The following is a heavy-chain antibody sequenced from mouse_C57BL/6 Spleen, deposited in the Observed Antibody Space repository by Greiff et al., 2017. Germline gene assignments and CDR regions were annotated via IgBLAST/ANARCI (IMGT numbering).Heavy chain of an antibody. V-gene: IGHV5-17*01. CDR1: GFTFRDYG. Sequence: DVMLVESGGGLVKPGGSLKLSCAASGFTFRDYGMHWVRQAPEKGLEWVAYISSGSSTIYYADTVKGRFTISRDNAKNTLFLQMTSLRSEDTAMYYCARDTTDSFDYWGQGTTLTVSS. J-gene: IGHJ2*01. CDR2: ISSGSSTI. CDR3: ARDTTDSFDY. D-gene: IGHD1-1*01.